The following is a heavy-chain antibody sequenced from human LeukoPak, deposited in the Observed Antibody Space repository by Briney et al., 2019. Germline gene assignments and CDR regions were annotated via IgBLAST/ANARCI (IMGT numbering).Heavy chain of an antibody. CDR2: INPNSGGT. J-gene: IGHJ4*02. Sequence: GASVKVSCKASGYTFTGYCMHWVRQAPGQGLEWMGWINPNSGGTNYAQKFQGRVTMTRDTSISTAYMELSRLRSDDTAVYYCARGDTSGYSSSWCLGYWGQGTLVTVSS. CDR3: ARGDTSGYSSSWCLGY. CDR1: GYTFTGYC. D-gene: IGHD6-13*01. V-gene: IGHV1-2*02.